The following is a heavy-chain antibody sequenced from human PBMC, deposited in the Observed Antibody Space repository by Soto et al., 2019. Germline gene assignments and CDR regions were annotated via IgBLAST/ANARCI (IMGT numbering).Heavy chain of an antibody. J-gene: IGHJ6*02. Sequence: QVQLQESGPGLVKPSGTLSLTCAVSGGSISSSNWWSWVRQPPGKGLEWIGEIYHSGSTNYNPSLKSRVTISVAKSKNQFSRKLSSVTAADTAVYYWASGRGGYYYAMDVWGQGTTVTVSS. D-gene: IGHD3-10*01. CDR3: ASGRGGYYYAMDV. CDR1: GGSISSSNW. CDR2: IYHSGST. V-gene: IGHV4-4*02.